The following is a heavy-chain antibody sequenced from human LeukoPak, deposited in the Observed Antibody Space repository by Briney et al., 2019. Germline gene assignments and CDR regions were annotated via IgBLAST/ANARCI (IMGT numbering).Heavy chain of an antibody. CDR2: IYSGGNT. CDR3: ARGVGGSHGYFDY. CDR1: GFTVSSNY. V-gene: IGHV3-53*01. Sequence: GGSLRLSCAASGFTVSSNYMRWVRQAPGKGLEWVSLIYSGGNTYYADSVKGRFTISRDNSKNTLYLQMNSLRAEDTAVYYCARGVGGSHGYFDYWGRGTLVTVSS. D-gene: IGHD1-26*01. J-gene: IGHJ4*02.